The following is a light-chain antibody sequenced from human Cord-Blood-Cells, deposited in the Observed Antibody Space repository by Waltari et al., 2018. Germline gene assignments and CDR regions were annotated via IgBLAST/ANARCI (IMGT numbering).Light chain of an antibody. Sequence: DIQMTQSPSSLSASVGDRVTITCRASQSISSYLNWYQQKPGKAPKLLIYAASSLQSGVPSRFSGSGSGTDFTLTISSLQPEDFATYYCQQSYSTLKDRTFGGGTKVEIK. V-gene: IGKV1-39*01. CDR2: AAS. J-gene: IGKJ4*01. CDR3: QQSYSTLKDRT. CDR1: QSISSY.